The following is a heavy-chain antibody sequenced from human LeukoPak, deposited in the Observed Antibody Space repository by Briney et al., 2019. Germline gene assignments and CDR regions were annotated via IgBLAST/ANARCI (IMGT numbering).Heavy chain of an antibody. D-gene: IGHD3-9*01. CDR3: ATQVDYDILTGYSPNGFDP. V-gene: IGHV1-2*02. Sequence: ASVKVSCKASGYTFPGYYMHWVRQAPGQGLEWMGWINPNSGGTNYAQKFQGRVTMTRDTSISTAYMELSRLRSDDTAVYYCATQVDYDILTGYSPNGFDPWGQGTLVTVSS. J-gene: IGHJ5*02. CDR1: GYTFPGYY. CDR2: INPNSGGT.